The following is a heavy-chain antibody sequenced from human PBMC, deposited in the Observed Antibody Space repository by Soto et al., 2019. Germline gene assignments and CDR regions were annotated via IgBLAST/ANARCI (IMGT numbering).Heavy chain of an antibody. CDR3: ARGGDSSGYYRLQY. Sequence: PSETLSLTCAVSGGSISSGDYYWSWIRQPPGKGLEWIGYIYYSGSTYYNPSLKSRVTISVDTPKNQFSLKLSSVTAADTAVYYCARGGDSSGYYRLQYWGQGTLVTVSS. D-gene: IGHD3-22*01. CDR1: GGSISSGDYY. CDR2: IYYSGST. J-gene: IGHJ4*02. V-gene: IGHV4-30-4*01.